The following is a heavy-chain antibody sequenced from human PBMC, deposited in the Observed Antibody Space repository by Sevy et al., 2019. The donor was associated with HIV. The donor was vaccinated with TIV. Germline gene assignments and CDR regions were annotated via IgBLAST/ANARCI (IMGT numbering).Heavy chain of an antibody. CDR1: GFTFSSYA. CDR2: ISYDGSNK. Sequence: GGSLRLSCAASGFTFSSYAMHWVRQAPGKGLEWVAVISYDGSNKYYADSVKGRFTISRDNSKITLYLQMNSLRAEDTAVYYCASFTPGIAVAGTDYWGQGTLVTVSS. D-gene: IGHD6-19*01. J-gene: IGHJ4*02. V-gene: IGHV3-30-3*01. CDR3: ASFTPGIAVAGTDY.